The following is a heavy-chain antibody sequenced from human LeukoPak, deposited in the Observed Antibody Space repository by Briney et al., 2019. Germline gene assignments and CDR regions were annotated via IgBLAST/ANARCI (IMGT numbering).Heavy chain of an antibody. CDR3: ARLTYYYDSSGYPSWGY. CDR2: IYPGDSDT. J-gene: IGHJ4*02. CDR1: GYSFTSYW. Sequence: GESLQISCKGSGYSFTSYWIGWVRQMPGKGLEWMGIIYPGDSDTRYSPSFQGQVTISADKSISTAYLQWSSLKASDTAMYYCARLTYYYDSSGYPSWGYWGQGTLVTVSS. D-gene: IGHD3-22*01. V-gene: IGHV5-51*01.